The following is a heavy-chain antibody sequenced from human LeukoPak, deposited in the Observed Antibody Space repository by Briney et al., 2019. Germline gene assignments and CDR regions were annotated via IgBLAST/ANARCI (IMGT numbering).Heavy chain of an antibody. CDR1: GYTFTSYY. D-gene: IGHD3-3*01. CDR3: ARAIFGVVTSYYYYYMDV. J-gene: IGHJ6*03. Sequence: ASVKVSCKASGYTFTSYYMHWVRQAPGQGLEWMGIINPSGGTTSYAQQFQGRVTMTRDTSTSTVYMELRSLRSDDTAVYYCARAIFGVVTSYYYYYMDVWGKGTTVTVSS. V-gene: IGHV1-46*01. CDR2: INPSGGTT.